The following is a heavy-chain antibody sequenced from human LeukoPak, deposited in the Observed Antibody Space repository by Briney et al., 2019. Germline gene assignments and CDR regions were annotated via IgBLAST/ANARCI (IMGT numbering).Heavy chain of an antibody. J-gene: IGHJ4*02. CDR1: GFTFNSYI. V-gene: IGHV3-21*01. CDR2: ISSSSSYI. D-gene: IGHD2-21*02. CDR3: ARSRDCVRFYYFDS. Sequence: GGSLRLPCAAFGFTFNSYIMNWVRQAPGKGLEWVSSISSSSSYIYYADSLKGRFTISRDNAKNSLYLQMNSLRAEDTAVYYCARSRDCVRFYYFDSWGQGTLVTVSS.